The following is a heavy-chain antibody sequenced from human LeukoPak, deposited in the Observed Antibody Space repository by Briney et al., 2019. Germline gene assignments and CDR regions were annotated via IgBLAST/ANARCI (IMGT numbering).Heavy chain of an antibody. Sequence: GGSLRLSCAASGFTFSSYWMHWVRQAPGKGLVWVSRINSDGSSTSYADSVKGRFTISRDNAKNTLYLQMNSLKPEDTAAYYCARVAEAAAFDSWGQGTLVTVSS. J-gene: IGHJ4*02. CDR2: INSDGSST. V-gene: IGHV3-74*01. CDR1: GFTFSSYW. CDR3: ARVAEAAAFDS. D-gene: IGHD6-13*01.